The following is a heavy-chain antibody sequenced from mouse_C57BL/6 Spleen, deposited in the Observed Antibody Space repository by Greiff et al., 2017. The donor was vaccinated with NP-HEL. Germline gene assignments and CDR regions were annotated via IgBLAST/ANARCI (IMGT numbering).Heavy chain of an antibody. Sequence: VKLMESGPELVKPGASVKISCKASGYAFSSSWMNWVKQRPGKGLEWIGRIYPGDGDTNYNGKFKGKATLTADKSSSTAYMQLSSLTSEDSAVYFCARSDYGNYDFDYWGQGTTLTVSS. CDR1: GYAFSSSW. D-gene: IGHD2-1*01. J-gene: IGHJ2*01. CDR3: ARSDYGNYDFDY. V-gene: IGHV1-82*01. CDR2: IYPGDGDT.